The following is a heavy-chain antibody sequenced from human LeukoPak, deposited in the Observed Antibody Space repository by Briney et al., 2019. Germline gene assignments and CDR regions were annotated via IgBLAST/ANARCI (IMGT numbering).Heavy chain of an antibody. CDR1: GFTFSGHI. Sequence: PGGSLGLSCAASGFTFSGHIMNWVRQLPGKRLEWVAYVSGSGSTVYYADSVKGRFTISRDNGKSSLYLQMNSLRVEDTALYYCVRQSASWGQGTLVTVSS. CDR2: VSGSGSTV. J-gene: IGHJ5*02. CDR3: VRQSAS. V-gene: IGHV3-48*01.